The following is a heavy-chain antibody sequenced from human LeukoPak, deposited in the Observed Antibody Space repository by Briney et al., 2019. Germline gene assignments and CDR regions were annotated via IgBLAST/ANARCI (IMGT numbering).Heavy chain of an antibody. V-gene: IGHV3-7*01. CDR3: ARDWRLDWFDP. Sequence: GGSLRLSCVGPGFPFSSYWMGWVRQAPGKGLEWVAIIKQDGSEKYYVDSVKGRFTISRNNAKNSLYLQMNSLRTEDTAVYYCARDWRLDWFDPWGQGALVTVSS. D-gene: IGHD3-3*01. CDR2: IKQDGSEK. J-gene: IGHJ5*02. CDR1: GFPFSSYW.